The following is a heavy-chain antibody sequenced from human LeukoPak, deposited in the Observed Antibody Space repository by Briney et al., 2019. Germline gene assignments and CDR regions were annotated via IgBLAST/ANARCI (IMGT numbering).Heavy chain of an antibody. V-gene: IGHV3-30*02. Sequence: GGSLRLSCAASGFTFSNSGMHGVRQAPGKGLEWVAFIRYDGSDQYYADSVKGRFTISKDNSRNTLYLQMNSLRTEDTAVYYCQKEYCSSTSCYGYFDYWGQGTLVTVSS. J-gene: IGHJ4*02. CDR3: QKEYCSSTSCYGYFDY. CDR1: GFTFSNSG. D-gene: IGHD2-2*01. CDR2: IRYDGSDQ.